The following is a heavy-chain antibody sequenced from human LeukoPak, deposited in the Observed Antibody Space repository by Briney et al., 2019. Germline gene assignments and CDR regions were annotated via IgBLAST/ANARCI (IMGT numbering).Heavy chain of an antibody. J-gene: IGHJ6*04. CDR1: GGTFSSYA. V-gene: IGHV1-69*06. CDR2: IIPIFGTA. Sequence: SVKVSCKASGGTFSSYAISWVRQAPGQGLEWMGGIIPIFGTANYAQKIQGRVTITADKSTSTAYMELSSLRSEDTAVYYCARETIVVVPAAPDVWGKGTTVTVSS. CDR3: ARETIVVVPAAPDV. D-gene: IGHD2-2*01.